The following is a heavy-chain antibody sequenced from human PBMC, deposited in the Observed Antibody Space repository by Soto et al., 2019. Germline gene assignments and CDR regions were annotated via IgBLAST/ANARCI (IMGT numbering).Heavy chain of an antibody. CDR2: LYYGRSA. CDR3: ALRSMAVVPEY. Sequence: QVQLQESGPGLVKPSETLSLTCAVSGDSISSYYCMWIRQPPGKGLESIGYLYYGRSANYNPSLKRRVTLSVNTSTNQCSLTLSSMTAADTAVYYCALRSMAVVPEYWGQGTLVTVSS. D-gene: IGHD3-22*01. J-gene: IGHJ4*02. V-gene: IGHV4-59*01. CDR1: GDSISSYY.